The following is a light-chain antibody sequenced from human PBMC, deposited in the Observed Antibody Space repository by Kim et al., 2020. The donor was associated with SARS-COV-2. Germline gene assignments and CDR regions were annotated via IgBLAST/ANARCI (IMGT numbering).Light chain of an antibody. Sequence: VTSYCPGSISKLGSNTVNWYKQFPRTAPKRSLYSNNQRPSGVPARCSGSMSGNSASLAISGLQSEDEADYYCEAWDDSLDGPGVVFGGGTKLTVL. J-gene: IGLJ2*01. CDR2: SNN. CDR3: EAWDDSLDGPGVV. V-gene: IGLV1-44*01. CDR1: ISKLGSNT.